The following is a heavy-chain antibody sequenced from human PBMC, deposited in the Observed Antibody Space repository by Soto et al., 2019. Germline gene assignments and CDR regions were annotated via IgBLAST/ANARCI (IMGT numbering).Heavy chain of an antibody. Sequence: GESLKISCKASGYSLSSYWIAWVRQTPGKGLEWMAIVYPGDSDTRYSPSIRNQVTISVSNSIRTAYLQWSRLRASDTAMYYCTRRAGYIDSWGQGTLVTVSS. CDR1: GYSLSSYW. J-gene: IGHJ4*02. D-gene: IGHD6-13*01. CDR2: VYPGDSDT. V-gene: IGHV5-51*01. CDR3: TRRAGYIDS.